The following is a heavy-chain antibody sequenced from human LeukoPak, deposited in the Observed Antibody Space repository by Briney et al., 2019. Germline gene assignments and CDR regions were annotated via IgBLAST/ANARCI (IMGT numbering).Heavy chain of an antibody. CDR3: VREGSSSY. Sequence: SETLSLTCTVSGGSISSHYWSWIRQPPGKGLEWIGYIYYSGSTNYNPSLKSRVTISVDTSKNQFSLKLSSVTAADTAVYYCVREGSSSYWGQGTLVTVSS. D-gene: IGHD6-6*01. V-gene: IGHV4-59*11. CDR1: GGSISSHY. CDR2: IYYSGST. J-gene: IGHJ4*02.